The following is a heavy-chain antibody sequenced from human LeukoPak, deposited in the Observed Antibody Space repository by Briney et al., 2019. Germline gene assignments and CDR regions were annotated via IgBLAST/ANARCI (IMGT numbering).Heavy chain of an antibody. J-gene: IGHJ6*03. V-gene: IGHV1-69*05. D-gene: IGHD3-22*01. CDR1: GGTFSSYA. CDR3: ARGGYDSSGYTNYYYYYYMDV. Sequence: SVKVSCKASGGTFSSYAISWVRQAPGQGLEWMGGIIPIFGTANYAQKFQGRVTITTDESTSTAYMELSSLRSEDTAVYYCARGGYDSSGYTNYYYYYYMDVLGKGTTVTVSS. CDR2: IIPIFGTA.